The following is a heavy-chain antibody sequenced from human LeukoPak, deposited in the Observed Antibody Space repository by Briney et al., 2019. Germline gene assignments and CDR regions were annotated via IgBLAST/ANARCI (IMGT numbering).Heavy chain of an antibody. CDR2: ISGYNGNI. D-gene: IGHD3-10*01. CDR1: GYSFTRYG. CDR3: ARDGAYYYGSGRRSPVSGDV. J-gene: IGHJ6*04. V-gene: IGHV1-18*01. Sequence: ASVKVSCKASGYSFTRYGISWVRQAPGQGLEWMGWISGYNGNINYAQKRQGRVTMTTDTSTRTAYMELRSLRSDDTAVYYCARDGAYYYGSGRRSPVSGDVWGKGTTVTVSS.